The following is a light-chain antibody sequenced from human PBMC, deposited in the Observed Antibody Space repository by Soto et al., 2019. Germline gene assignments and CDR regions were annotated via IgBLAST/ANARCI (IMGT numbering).Light chain of an antibody. Sequence: DIQMTQSPSTLPASVGDRVTITCRASQSISNWLAWYQQKTGTALQVLISHASNLQSGVPSRFSGSGSGTEFTITIRRLQPDDFATYYCQQYNSYSFGQGTKVDIK. CDR1: QSISNW. J-gene: IGKJ1*01. CDR2: HAS. CDR3: QQYNSYS. V-gene: IGKV1-5*01.